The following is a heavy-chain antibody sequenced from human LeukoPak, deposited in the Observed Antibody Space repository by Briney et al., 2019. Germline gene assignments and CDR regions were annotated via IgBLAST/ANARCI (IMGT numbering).Heavy chain of an antibody. V-gene: IGHV1-69*06. CDR1: GGIFCSYA. Sequence: SVKVFCRACGGIFCSYAISGVRRARGQGLEGMVGIISIFGTANYAQKFQGRVTITADKSTSTAYMELSSLRSEDTAVYYCARDCSGGSCYQRRGFDYWGQGTLVTVSS. D-gene: IGHD2-15*01. J-gene: IGHJ4*02. CDR3: ARDCSGGSCYQRRGFDY. CDR2: IISIFGTA.